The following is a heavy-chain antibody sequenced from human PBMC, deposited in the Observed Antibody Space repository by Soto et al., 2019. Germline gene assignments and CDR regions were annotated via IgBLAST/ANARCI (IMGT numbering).Heavy chain of an antibody. D-gene: IGHD1-1*01. J-gene: IGHJ4*02. CDR2: IYYTGHP. CDR1: GGSISSGGTGSY. Sequence: QVQLQESGPGLVKPSQTLSLTCTVSGGSISSGGTGSYWTWIRQLPGKGLEWIGYIYYTGHPYYNPSLKSRPTISIDTSENQSSLTLTSVTAADTAVYFCASGHDAYKVRYWGQGTLVTVSS. V-gene: IGHV4-31*03. CDR3: ASGHDAYKVRY.